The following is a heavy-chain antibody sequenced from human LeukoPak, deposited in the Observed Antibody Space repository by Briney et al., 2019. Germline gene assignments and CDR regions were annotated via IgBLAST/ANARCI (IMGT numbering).Heavy chain of an antibody. V-gene: IGHV4-59*01. Sequence: SETLSLTCTVSGGSISSYYWSWIRQPLGKGLEWIGYIYYSGSTNYNPSLKSRVTISVDTSKNQFSLKLSSVTAADTAVYYCARGGNPHISYYYYGMDVWGQGTTVTVSS. CDR2: IYYSGST. D-gene: IGHD4-23*01. CDR1: GGSISSYY. CDR3: ARGGNPHISYYYYGMDV. J-gene: IGHJ6*02.